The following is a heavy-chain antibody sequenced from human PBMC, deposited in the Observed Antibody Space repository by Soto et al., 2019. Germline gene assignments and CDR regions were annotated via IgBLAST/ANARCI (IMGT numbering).Heavy chain of an antibody. V-gene: IGHV4-4*02. CDR3: ARAQGEATIGGYYFDY. CDR1: GGSISSSNW. D-gene: IGHD5-12*01. J-gene: IGHJ4*02. Sequence: SETLSLTCAVSGGSISSSNWWSWVRQPPGKGLEWIGEIYHSGSTNYNPSLKSRVTISVDKSKNQFSLKLSSVTAADTAVYYCARAQGEATIGGYYFDYWGQGTLVTVSS. CDR2: IYHSGST.